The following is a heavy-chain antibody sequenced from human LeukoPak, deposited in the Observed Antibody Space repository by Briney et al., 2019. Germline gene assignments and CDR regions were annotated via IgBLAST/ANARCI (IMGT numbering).Heavy chain of an antibody. J-gene: IGHJ4*02. Sequence: GASVTVSFTSSVGTFTIYAISWVRRAPGQGLEWMGGIIPIFGTANYAQKFQGRVPITADESTSTAYMELSSLTSEDTAVYYCARNFNDGSGWFNWGQGTLVTVSS. CDR2: IIPIFGTA. CDR3: ARNFNDGSGWFN. D-gene: IGHD6-19*01. V-gene: IGHV1-69*13. CDR1: VGTFTIYA.